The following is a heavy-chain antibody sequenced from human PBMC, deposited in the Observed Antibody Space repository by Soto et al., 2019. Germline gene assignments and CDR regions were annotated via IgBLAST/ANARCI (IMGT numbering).Heavy chain of an antibody. J-gene: IGHJ6*02. Sequence: PGGSLRLSCAASGFTFSSYWMSWVRQAPGKGLEWVANIKQDGSEKYYVDSVKGRFTISRDNAKNSLYLQMNSLRAEDTAVYYCARPERGYYYYYGMDVWGQGTTVTVSS. CDR2: IKQDGSEK. CDR3: ARPERGYYYYYGMDV. V-gene: IGHV3-7*03. CDR1: GFTFSSYW. D-gene: IGHD1-1*01.